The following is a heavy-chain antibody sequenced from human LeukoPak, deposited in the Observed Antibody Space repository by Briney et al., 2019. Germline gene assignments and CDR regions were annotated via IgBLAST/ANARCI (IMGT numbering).Heavy chain of an antibody. Sequence: SETLSLTCSVSGGSVSSPIFYWNWIRQHPGKGLEWIGYIYYTGDTFYNPSLKSRVIISVDTSKTQFSLKLSSVTAADTAVYYCARHYYSDPFDYWGQGTLVPVSS. J-gene: IGHJ4*02. CDR1: GGSVSSPIFY. V-gene: IGHV4-61*01. CDR2: IYYTGDT. D-gene: IGHD4-17*01. CDR3: ARHYYSDPFDY.